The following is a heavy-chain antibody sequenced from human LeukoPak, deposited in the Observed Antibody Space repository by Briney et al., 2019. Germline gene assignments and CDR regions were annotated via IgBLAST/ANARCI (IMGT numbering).Heavy chain of an antibody. CDR3: AGGSYYGSGSRPGYIEY. J-gene: IGHJ4*02. CDR1: GFSVNNNY. Sequence: GGSLRLSCAASGFSVNNNYMNWVRQATGKGLEWVSLMDNFGYKHYADSVEGRVTISRDSSRDTVYLQLNSLRAEDTAVYYCAGGSYYGSGSRPGYIEYWGQGTLVTVSS. CDR2: MDNFGYK. D-gene: IGHD3-10*01. V-gene: IGHV3-53*01.